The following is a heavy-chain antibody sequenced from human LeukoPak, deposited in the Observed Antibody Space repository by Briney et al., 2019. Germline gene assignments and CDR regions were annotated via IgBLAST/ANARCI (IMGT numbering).Heavy chain of an antibody. CDR2: IYYSGST. CDR1: GDSISSYY. CDR3: ARGLGGYRYYYYYMDV. D-gene: IGHD5-12*01. J-gene: IGHJ6*03. Sequence: SETLSLTCTVSGDSISSYYWSWIRQPPGKGLEWIGYIYYSGSTNYNPSLKSRVTISVDTSKNQFSLKLSSVTAADTAVYYCARGLGGYRYYYYYMDVWGKGTTVTVSS. V-gene: IGHV4-59*01.